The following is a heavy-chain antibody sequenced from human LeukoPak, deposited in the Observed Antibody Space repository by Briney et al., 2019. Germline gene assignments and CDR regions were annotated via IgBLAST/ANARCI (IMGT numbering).Heavy chain of an antibody. V-gene: IGHV1-69*05. Sequence: SVKVSCKASGGTFSSYAISWVRQAPGQGLELMGRIIPIFGTANYAQKFQGRVTITTDESTSTAYMELSSLRSEDTAVYYCARDVVGATTPLAYFDYWGQGTLVTVSS. CDR3: ARDVVGATTPLAYFDY. CDR2: IIPIFGTA. D-gene: IGHD1-26*01. J-gene: IGHJ4*02. CDR1: GGTFSSYA.